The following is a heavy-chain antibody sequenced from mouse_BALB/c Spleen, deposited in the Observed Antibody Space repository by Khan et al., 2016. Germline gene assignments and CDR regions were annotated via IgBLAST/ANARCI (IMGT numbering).Heavy chain of an antibody. J-gene: IGHJ4*01. CDR3: ARTYGNYAMDY. CDR2: INTETGEP. Sequence: QIQLVQSGPELKKPGETVKISCKASGYTFTDYSMHWVKQAPGKGLKWMGWINTETGEPTYADDFKGRFAFSLETSASTAYLQINNLKNEDTATYFCARTYGNYAMDYWGQGTSVTVSS. D-gene: IGHD1-1*01. V-gene: IGHV9-2-1*01. CDR1: GYTFTDYS.